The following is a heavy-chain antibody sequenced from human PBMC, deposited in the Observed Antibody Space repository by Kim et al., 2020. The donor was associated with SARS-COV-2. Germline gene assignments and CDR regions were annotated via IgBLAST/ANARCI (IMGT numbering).Heavy chain of an antibody. V-gene: IGHV3-11*06. CDR3: ARDGRKRKVRGGPGYFDY. J-gene: IGHJ4*02. Sequence: GRFTIARDNAKNSLYLQMNSLRAEDTAVYYCARDGRKRKVRGGPGYFDYWGQGTLVTVSS. D-gene: IGHD3-10*01.